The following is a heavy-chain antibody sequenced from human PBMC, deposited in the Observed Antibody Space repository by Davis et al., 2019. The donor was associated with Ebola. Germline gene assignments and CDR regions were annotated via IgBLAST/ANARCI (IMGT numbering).Heavy chain of an antibody. V-gene: IGHV1-69*04. Sequence: SVKVSCKASGGTFSSYAISWVRQAPGQGLEWMGRIIPILGIANYAQKFQGRVTITADKSTSTAYMELSSLRSEDTAVYYCAREVDNPEGDLDYWGQGTLVTVSS. D-gene: IGHD5-24*01. CDR2: IIPILGIA. CDR1: GGTFSSYA. CDR3: AREVDNPEGDLDY. J-gene: IGHJ4*02.